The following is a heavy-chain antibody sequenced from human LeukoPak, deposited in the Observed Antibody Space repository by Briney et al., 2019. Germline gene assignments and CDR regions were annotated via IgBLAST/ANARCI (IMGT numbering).Heavy chain of an antibody. V-gene: IGHV3-74*01. J-gene: IGHJ6*02. CDR1: GFTFSSYW. CDR2: INPGGSSI. D-gene: IGHD5-12*01. Sequence: PGGSLRLSCAASGFTFSSYWMHWVRQVPGKGLVWVARINPGGSSITYADSVKGRFTISRDNAKNTLYLQMNSLRAEDTAVYYCAKDRGGYGPIYYYYGMDVWGQGTTVTVSS. CDR3: AKDRGGYGPIYYYYGMDV.